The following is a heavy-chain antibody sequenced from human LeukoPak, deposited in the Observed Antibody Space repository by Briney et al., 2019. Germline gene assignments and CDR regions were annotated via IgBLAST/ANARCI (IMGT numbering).Heavy chain of an antibody. V-gene: IGHV4-34*01. CDR3: ARHQTMVRGVILYFDL. Sequence: SETLSLTCAVYGGSFSDYRWSWIRQPPGKGLEWIGEINHSGSTNYNPSLKSRVTISVDTSKNQFSLKLSSVTAADTAVYYCARHQTMVRGVILYFDLWGRGTLVTVSS. D-gene: IGHD3-10*01. CDR2: INHSGST. J-gene: IGHJ2*01. CDR1: GGSFSDYR.